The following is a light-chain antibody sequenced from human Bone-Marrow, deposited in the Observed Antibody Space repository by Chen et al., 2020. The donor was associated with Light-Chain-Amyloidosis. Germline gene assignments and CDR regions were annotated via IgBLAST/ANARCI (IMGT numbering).Light chain of an antibody. CDR2: EDD. V-gene: IGLV6-57*01. CDR1: SGSIATNY. J-gene: IGLJ3*02. CDR3: QSYQGSSQGV. Sequence: NFMLTQSHSVSESPGKTVIISCTRSSGSIATNYVQWYQQRPGSSPTTVIYEDDHRPSGVPDRFSGSIDRSSNSASLTISGLKTEDEADYYCQSYQGSSQGVFGGGTKLTVL.